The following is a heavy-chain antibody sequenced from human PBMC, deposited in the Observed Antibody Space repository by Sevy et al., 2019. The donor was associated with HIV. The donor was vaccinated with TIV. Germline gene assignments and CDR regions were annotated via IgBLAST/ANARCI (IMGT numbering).Heavy chain of an antibody. J-gene: IGHJ3*02. D-gene: IGHD1-26*01. CDR2: ISSSSSYI. Sequence: GGSLRLSCAASGFTFSSYSMNWVRQAPGKGLEWVSSISSSSSYIYYVDSVKGRFTRARNNAKNSLYLQMNSQRAEDTDVYYCARESAQGAEAFDIWGQGTMVTVSS. CDR3: ARESAQGAEAFDI. CDR1: GFTFSSYS. V-gene: IGHV3-21*01.